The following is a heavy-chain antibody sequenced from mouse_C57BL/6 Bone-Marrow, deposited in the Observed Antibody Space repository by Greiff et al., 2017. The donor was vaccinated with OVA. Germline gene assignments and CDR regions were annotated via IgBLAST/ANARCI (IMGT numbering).Heavy chain of an antibody. CDR2: IDPETGGT. V-gene: IGHV1-15*01. CDR3: TRYGSGRNAMDY. J-gene: IGHJ4*01. Sequence: QVQLQQSGAELVRPGASVTLSCKASGYTFTDYEMHWVKQTPVHGLEWIGAIDPETGGTAYNQKFKGKAILTADKSSSTAYMELRSLTSEDSAVYYCTRYGSGRNAMDYWVKEPQSPSPQ. D-gene: IGHD1-1*02. CDR1: GYTFTDYE.